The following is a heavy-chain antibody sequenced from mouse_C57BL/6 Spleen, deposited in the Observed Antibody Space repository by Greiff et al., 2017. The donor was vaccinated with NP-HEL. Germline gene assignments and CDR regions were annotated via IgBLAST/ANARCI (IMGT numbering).Heavy chain of an antibody. CDR1: GYTFTSYW. D-gene: IGHD1-3*01. CDR2: IDPSGSET. Sequence: QVQLQQPGAELVRPGSSVKLSCKASGYTFTSYWMHWVKQRPIQGLEWIGNIDPSGSETHYNQKFKDKATLTVDKSSSTAYMQLSSLTPEDSAVYYCARGGVAPYAMDYWGQGTSVTVSS. V-gene: IGHV1-52*01. CDR3: ARGGVAPYAMDY. J-gene: IGHJ4*01.